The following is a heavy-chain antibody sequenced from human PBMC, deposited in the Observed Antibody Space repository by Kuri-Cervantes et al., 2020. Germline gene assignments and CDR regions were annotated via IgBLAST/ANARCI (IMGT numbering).Heavy chain of an antibody. CDR2: LDDVRSP. Sequence: SETLSLTCAVYGGSFSGYYWTWIRQPPGKGLEWIGGLDDVRSPNYNPSLKSRVTISVDTSKNQFSLKLSSVTAADTAVYYCARLEGSHYYDSSGYYLPRYWYFDLWGRGTLVTVSS. D-gene: IGHD3-22*01. CDR1: GGSFSGYY. J-gene: IGHJ2*01. CDR3: ARLEGSHYYDSSGYYLPRYWYFDL. V-gene: IGHV4-34*01.